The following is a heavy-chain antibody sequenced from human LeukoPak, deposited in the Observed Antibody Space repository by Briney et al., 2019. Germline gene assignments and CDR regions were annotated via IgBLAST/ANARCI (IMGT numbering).Heavy chain of an antibody. CDR3: AKDILRSSAPGTRGFDY. CDR2: ISGNGAAT. CDR1: GFTFNDYG. Sequence: SGGSLRLSCAASGFTFNDYGMHWVRQAPGKGLEWVSLISGNGAATYYADSVKGRFTISRDNSKNSLYLQMNSLTAEDTALYYCAKDILRSSAPGTRGFDYWGQGTLVTVSS. V-gene: IGHV3-43*02. D-gene: IGHD6-13*01. J-gene: IGHJ4*02.